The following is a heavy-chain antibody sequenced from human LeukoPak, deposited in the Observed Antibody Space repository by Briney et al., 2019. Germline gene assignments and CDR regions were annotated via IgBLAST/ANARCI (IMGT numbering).Heavy chain of an antibody. J-gene: IGHJ6*02. V-gene: IGHV1-18*01. CDR1: GYTFTSYG. Sequence: ASVKVSCKASGYTFTSYGISWVRQAPGQGLEWMGWISAYNGNTNYAQKLQGRVTMTTDTSTSTAYMELRSLRSDDTAVYYCARDWGIVVVPAAHYYYYGMDVWGQGTTVTVSS. D-gene: IGHD2-2*01. CDR3: ARDWGIVVVPAAHYYYYGMDV. CDR2: ISAYNGNT.